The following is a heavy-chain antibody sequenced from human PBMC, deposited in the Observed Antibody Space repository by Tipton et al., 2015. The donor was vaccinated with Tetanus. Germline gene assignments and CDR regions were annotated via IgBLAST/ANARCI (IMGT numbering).Heavy chain of an antibody. J-gene: IGHJ3*02. CDR1: GGTISSYA. CDR2: IIPILGIA. D-gene: IGHD3-22*01. V-gene: IGHV1-69*04. Sequence: QSGAEVKKPGSSVKVSCKASGGTISSYAISWVRQAPGQGLEWMGRIIPILGIANYAQKFQGRVTITADKSTSTAYMELSSLRSEDTAVYYCARDRAHSSGYYGLPRTQNAFDIWGQGTMVTVSS. CDR3: ARDRAHSSGYYGLPRTQNAFDI.